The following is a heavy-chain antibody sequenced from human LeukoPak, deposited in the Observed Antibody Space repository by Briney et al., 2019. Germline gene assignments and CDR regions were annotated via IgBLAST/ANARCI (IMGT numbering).Heavy chain of an antibody. CDR2: IRYDGSNK. Sequence: GGSLRLSCAASGFTFSSYGMHWVCQAPGKGLEWVAFIRYDGSNKYYADSVKGRFTISRDNSKNTLYLQMNSLRAEDTAVYYCAKAACYYYDSSGYDCSDAFDIWGQGTMVTVSS. V-gene: IGHV3-30*02. J-gene: IGHJ3*02. CDR3: AKAACYYYDSSGYDCSDAFDI. D-gene: IGHD3-22*01. CDR1: GFTFSSYG.